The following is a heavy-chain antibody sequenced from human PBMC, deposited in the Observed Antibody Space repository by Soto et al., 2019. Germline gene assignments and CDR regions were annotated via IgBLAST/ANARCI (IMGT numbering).Heavy chain of an antibody. Sequence: PSETLSLTCAVYGGSFSGYYWSWIRQPPGKGLEWIGEINHSGSTNYNPSLKSRVTISVDTSKNQFSLKLSSVTAADTAVYYCARRQRLLWFGASPRGFDPWGQGTLGTVS. CDR1: GGSFSGYY. CDR3: ARRQRLLWFGASPRGFDP. J-gene: IGHJ5*02. CDR2: INHSGST. D-gene: IGHD3-10*01. V-gene: IGHV4-34*01.